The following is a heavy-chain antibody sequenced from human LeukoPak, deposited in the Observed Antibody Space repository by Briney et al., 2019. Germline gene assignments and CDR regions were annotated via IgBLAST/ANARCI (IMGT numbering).Heavy chain of an antibody. J-gene: IGHJ5*02. V-gene: IGHV3-74*01. CDR1: GFTFSSTW. CDR2: ITSDGRTT. CDR3: ARDPSSGWYLKGWFDP. D-gene: IGHD6-19*01. Sequence: GGSLRLSCVASGFTFSSTWMHWFRQGAGKGLVWLSRITSDGRTTIYADSVEGRFTISRDNAKNTLYLQMNSLRVEDTAVYYCARDPSSGWYLKGWFDPWGQGTLATVSS.